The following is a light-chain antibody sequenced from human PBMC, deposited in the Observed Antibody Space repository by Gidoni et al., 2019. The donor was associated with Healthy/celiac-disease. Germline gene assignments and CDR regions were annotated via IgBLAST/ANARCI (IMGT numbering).Light chain of an antibody. CDR3: QQFNSYXALT. CDR1: QGISSA. V-gene: IGKV1-13*02. CDR2: DAS. J-gene: IGKJ4*01. Sequence: AIQLTQSPSSLSASVGDRVTITCRASQGISSALAWYQQKPGKAPKLLIYDASSLESGVPSRFSGSGSGTDFTLTISSLQPEDFATYYCQQFNSYXALTFGGGTKVEX.